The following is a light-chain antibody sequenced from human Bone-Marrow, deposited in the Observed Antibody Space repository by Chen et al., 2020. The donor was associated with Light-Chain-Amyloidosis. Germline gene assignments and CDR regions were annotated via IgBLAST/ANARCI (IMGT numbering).Light chain of an antibody. CDR1: QSVGSN. J-gene: IGKJ1*01. CDR2: GAS. V-gene: IGKV3-15*01. Sequence: VMTQSPATLSVSPGERVTLSCRASQSVGSNLAWYQQKPGQAPRRLIYGASTRSTGIPARFSGSGSGTEFTLTISSMQPEDFAVYYCQQYDNWKTFGQGTNVEIK. CDR3: QQYDNWKT.